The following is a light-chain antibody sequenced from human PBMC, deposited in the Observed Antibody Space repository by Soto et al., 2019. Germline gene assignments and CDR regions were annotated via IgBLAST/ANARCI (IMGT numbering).Light chain of an antibody. V-gene: IGKV1-39*01. Sequence: RLTQSPSSLSASVGDTVTITCRASQSISSYLNWYQQKPGKAPKLLIYAASSLQSGVPARFSGSGSGTDFTLTISSLQPEDFVTYYCQQSYSTPITFGQGTRLEIK. CDR2: AAS. CDR1: QSISSY. J-gene: IGKJ5*01. CDR3: QQSYSTPIT.